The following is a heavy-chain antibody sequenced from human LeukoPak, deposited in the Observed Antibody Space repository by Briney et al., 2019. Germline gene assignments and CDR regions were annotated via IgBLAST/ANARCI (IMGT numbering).Heavy chain of an antibody. V-gene: IGHV7-4-1*02. CDR3: ARTYYDFWSGYYYFDY. D-gene: IGHD3-3*01. J-gene: IGHJ4*02. CDR2: INTNTGNP. CDR1: GYTFTTYA. Sequence: ASVKVSCKASGYTFTTYAMNWVRQAPGQGLEWMGWINTNTGNPTYAQGFTGRFVFSLDTSVTTAYLQISRLKADDTAVYYCARTYYDFWSGYYYFDYWGQGTLVTVSS.